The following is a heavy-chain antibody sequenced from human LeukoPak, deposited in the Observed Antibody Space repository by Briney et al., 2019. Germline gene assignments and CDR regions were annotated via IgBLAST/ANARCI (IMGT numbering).Heavy chain of an antibody. V-gene: IGHV3-74*01. CDR1: GLTFSGYW. J-gene: IGHJ3*02. CDR3: ARDMGGAAATDGFDI. Sequence: GGSLRLSCAASGLTFSGYWMHWVGQAAGKGLVWVSRIKSDGSITSYADSVKGRFTISRDNPKNSLYLQMNSLKDEDTAIYYCARDMGGAAATDGFDIWGQGTMVTVSS. CDR2: IKSDGSIT. D-gene: IGHD3-16*01.